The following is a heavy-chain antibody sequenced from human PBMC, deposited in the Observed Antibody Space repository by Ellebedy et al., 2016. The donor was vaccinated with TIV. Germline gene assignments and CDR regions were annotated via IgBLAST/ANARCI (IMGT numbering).Heavy chain of an antibody. J-gene: IGHJ6*02. CDR1: GYSFTSYW. D-gene: IGHD2-15*01. V-gene: IGHV5-10-1*01. Sequence: KVSXKGSGYSFTSYWISWVRQMPGKGLEWMGRIDPSDSYTNYSPSFQGHVTISADKSISTAYLQWSSLKASDTAMYYCARGKVGYCSGGSCSYYGMDVWGQGTTVTVSS. CDR3: ARGKVGYCSGGSCSYYGMDV. CDR2: IDPSDSYT.